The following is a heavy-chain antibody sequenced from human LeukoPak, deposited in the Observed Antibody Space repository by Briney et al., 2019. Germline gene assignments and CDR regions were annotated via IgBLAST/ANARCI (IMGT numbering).Heavy chain of an antibody. CDR2: IYHSGGT. CDR3: ARELENTVYNY. V-gene: IGHV4-38-2*02. Sequence: SETLSLTCTVSGYSISSGYYWGWIRQPPGKGLEWIGSIYHSGGTYYNPSLKSRVTISVDTSKNQFSLKLSSVTAADTAVYYCARELENTVYNYWGQGTLVTVSS. J-gene: IGHJ4*02. CDR1: GYSISSGYY. D-gene: IGHD2/OR15-2a*01.